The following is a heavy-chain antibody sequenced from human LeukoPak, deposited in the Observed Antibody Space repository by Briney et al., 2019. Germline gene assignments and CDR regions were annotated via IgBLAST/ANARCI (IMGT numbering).Heavy chain of an antibody. J-gene: IGHJ4*02. CDR2: IYWDDDK. CDR3: AHGEITIFGRYYFDY. CDR1: GFSLSTSGVG. V-gene: IGHV2-5*02. Sequence: ESGPTLVNPTQTLTLTCTFSGFSLSTSGVGVGWIRQPPVKALEWLALIYWDDDKRYSPSLKSRLTITKDTSKNQVVLTMTNMDPVDTATYYCAHGEITIFGRYYFDYWGQGTLVTVSS. D-gene: IGHD3-3*01.